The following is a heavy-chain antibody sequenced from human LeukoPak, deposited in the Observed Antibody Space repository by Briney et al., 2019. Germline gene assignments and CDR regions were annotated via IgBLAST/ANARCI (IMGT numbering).Heavy chain of an antibody. J-gene: IGHJ5*02. CDR2: ISSSSDYI. CDR1: GFTFSSST. Sequence: PGGSLRLSCAASGFTFSSSTMNWVRQAPGKGLEWVSSISSSSDYIYYADSVKGRFTISRDNAKNSLYLQMNSLRAEDTALYYCVRIPNSANLPNWFDPWGQGTLVTVSS. D-gene: IGHD4/OR15-4a*01. CDR3: VRIPNSANLPNWFDP. V-gene: IGHV3-21*01.